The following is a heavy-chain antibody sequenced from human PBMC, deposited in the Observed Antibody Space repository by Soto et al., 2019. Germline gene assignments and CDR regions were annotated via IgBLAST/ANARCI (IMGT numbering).Heavy chain of an antibody. CDR2: IIPILGIA. CDR1: GGTFSSYT. CDR3: ARGMFARFGEPKYYMDV. Sequence: ASVKVSCKASGGTFSSYTISWVRQAPGQGLEWMGRIIPILGIANYAQKFQGRVTITADKSTSTAYMELSSLRSEDTAVYYCARGMFARFGEPKYYMDVWGKGTTVTVSS. V-gene: IGHV1-69*02. J-gene: IGHJ6*03. D-gene: IGHD3-10*01.